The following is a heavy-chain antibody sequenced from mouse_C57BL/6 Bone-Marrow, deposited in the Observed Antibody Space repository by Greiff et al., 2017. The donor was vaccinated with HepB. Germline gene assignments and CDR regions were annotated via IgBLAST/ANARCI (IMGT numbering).Heavy chain of an antibody. CDR3: ARYTYYYGSRDHYFDY. D-gene: IGHD1-1*01. Sequence: EVQGVESGGGLVQPGGSLSLSCAASGFTFTDYYMSWVRQPPGKALEWLGFIRNKANGYTTEYSASVKGRFTISRDNSQSILYLQMNALRAEDSATYYCARYTYYYGSRDHYFDYWGQGTTLTVSS. V-gene: IGHV7-3*01. J-gene: IGHJ2*01. CDR1: GFTFTDYY. CDR2: IRNKANGYTT.